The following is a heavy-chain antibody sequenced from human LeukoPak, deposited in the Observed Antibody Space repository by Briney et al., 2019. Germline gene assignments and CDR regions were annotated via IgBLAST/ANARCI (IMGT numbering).Heavy chain of an antibody. CDR1: GGYITNNY. CDR3: ARGRRTRYYYYMDV. Sequence: SETLSLTCTISGGYITNNYWSWIRQPPGKGLEWIGEINHSGSTNYNPSLKSRVTISVDTSKNQFSLKLSSVTAADTAVYYCARGRRTRYYYYMDVWGKGTTVTVSS. CDR2: INHSGST. D-gene: IGHD2-15*01. V-gene: IGHV4-34*01. J-gene: IGHJ6*03.